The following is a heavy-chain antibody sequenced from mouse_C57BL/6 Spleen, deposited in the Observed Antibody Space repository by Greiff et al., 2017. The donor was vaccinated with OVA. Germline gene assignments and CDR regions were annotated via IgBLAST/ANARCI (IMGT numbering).Heavy chain of an antibody. CDR2: IYPRSGNT. CDR3: ARRGVTHYYAMDY. D-gene: IGHD2-5*01. CDR1: GYTFTSYG. J-gene: IGHJ4*01. V-gene: IGHV1-81*01. Sequence: VQLQQSGAELARPGASVKLSCKASGYTFTSYGISWVKKRTGQGLEWIGEIYPRSGNTYYNEKFKGKATLTADKSSSTAYMELRSLTSEDSAVYFCARRGVTHYYAMDYWGQGTSVTVSS.